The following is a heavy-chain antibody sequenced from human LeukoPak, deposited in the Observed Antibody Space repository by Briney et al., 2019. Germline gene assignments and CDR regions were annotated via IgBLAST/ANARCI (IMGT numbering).Heavy chain of an antibody. D-gene: IGHD6-6*01. Sequence: ASVKVSCKASGYTFTGYYMHWVRQAPGQGLEWMGWINPNSGGTNYAQKFQGRVTMTRDTSISTAYMELSRLRSDDTAVYYCARDSTLEYSSSPTFDYWGQGTLVTVSS. CDR2: INPNSGGT. V-gene: IGHV1-2*02. CDR3: ARDSTLEYSSSPTFDY. J-gene: IGHJ4*02. CDR1: GYTFTGYY.